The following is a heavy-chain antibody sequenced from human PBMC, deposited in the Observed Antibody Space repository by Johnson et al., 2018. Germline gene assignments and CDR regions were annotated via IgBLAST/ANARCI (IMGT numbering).Heavy chain of an antibody. CDR1: GGSFSGYY. J-gene: IGHJ6*03. D-gene: IGHD1-7*01. Sequence: QVQLQQWGAGLLKPSETLSLTCAVYGGSFSGYYWSWIRQPPGKGLAWIGEINHSGSTNYNPSLKSRVTLSVDTSKNPFSLKLSSVTAADTAVYYCAFGNYGSPDLYYYYYLDVWGKGTTVTVSS. CDR2: INHSGST. CDR3: AFGNYGSPDLYYYYYLDV. V-gene: IGHV4-34*01.